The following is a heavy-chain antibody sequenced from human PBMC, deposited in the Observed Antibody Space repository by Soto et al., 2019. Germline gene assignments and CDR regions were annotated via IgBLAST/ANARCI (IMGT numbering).Heavy chain of an antibody. CDR3: ARDGQWLPRDGLRSSYYFDY. Sequence: QVQLVESGGGVVQPGRSLRLSCAASAFNFSSYVMHWVRQAPGKGLEWVAVIWYDGGNKYYANSVKGRFTISRDNSKNTLYLRMNSLRGEDTAVYYCARDGQWLPRDGLRSSYYFDYWGQGTLVTVSS. J-gene: IGHJ4*02. V-gene: IGHV3-33*01. CDR2: IWYDGGNK. D-gene: IGHD6-19*01. CDR1: AFNFSSYV.